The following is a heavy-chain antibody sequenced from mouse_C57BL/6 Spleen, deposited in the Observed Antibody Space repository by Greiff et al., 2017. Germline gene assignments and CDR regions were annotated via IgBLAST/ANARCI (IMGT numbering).Heavy chain of an antibody. J-gene: IGHJ3*01. CDR3: ADWEGWFAY. CDR2: ISSGSSTI. CDR1: GFTFSDYG. V-gene: IGHV5-17*01. Sequence: EVKVVESGGGLVKPGGSLKLSCAASGFTFSDYGMHWVRQAPEKGLEWVAYISSGSSTIYYADTVKGRFTISRDHAKNTLFLQMTSLRSEDTAMYYCADWEGWFAYWGQGTLVTVSA. D-gene: IGHD4-1*01.